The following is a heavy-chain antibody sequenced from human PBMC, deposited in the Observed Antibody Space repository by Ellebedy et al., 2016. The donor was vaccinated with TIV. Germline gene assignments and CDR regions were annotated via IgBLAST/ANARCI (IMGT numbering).Heavy chain of an antibody. CDR1: GVSISDYY. J-gene: IGHJ4*02. CDR3: ARDGVEDYFDY. CDR2: VYHTGST. Sequence: MPSETLSLTCSVSGVSISDYYGSWIRQPPGQGLEWIGYVYHTGSTNYNPSLRSRVPLAVDTPKNEFSLKLSSVTTADTAIYYCARDGVEDYFDYWGQGLLVTVSS. D-gene: IGHD3-10*01. V-gene: IGHV4-59*01.